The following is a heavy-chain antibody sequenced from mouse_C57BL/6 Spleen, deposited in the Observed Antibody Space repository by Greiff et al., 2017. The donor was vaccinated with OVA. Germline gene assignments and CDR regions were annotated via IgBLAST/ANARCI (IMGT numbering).Heavy chain of an antibody. CDR1: GFTFSSYG. J-gene: IGHJ2*01. CDR3: ARHGGGRDYFDY. CDR2: ISSGGSYT. Sequence: DVQLVESGGDLVKPGGSLKLSCAASGFTFSSYGMSWVRQTPDKRLEWVATISSGGSYTYYPDSVKGRFTISRDNAKNTLYLQMSSLKSEDTAMYYCARHGGGRDYFDYWGQGTTLTVSS. V-gene: IGHV5-6*01. D-gene: IGHD3-3*01.